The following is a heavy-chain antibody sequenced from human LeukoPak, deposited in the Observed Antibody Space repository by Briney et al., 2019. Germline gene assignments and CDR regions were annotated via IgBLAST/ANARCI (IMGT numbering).Heavy chain of an antibody. J-gene: IGHJ3*02. CDR1: GYTFTSYG. Sequence: ASVKVSYKASGYTFTSYGISWVRQAPGQGLEWMGWISAYNGNTNYAQKLQGRVTMTTDTSTSTAYMELRSLRSDGTAVYYCARALRFISLAERFDIWGQGTMVTVSS. V-gene: IGHV1-18*01. D-gene: IGHD2-21*01. CDR2: ISAYNGNT. CDR3: ARALRFISLAERFDI.